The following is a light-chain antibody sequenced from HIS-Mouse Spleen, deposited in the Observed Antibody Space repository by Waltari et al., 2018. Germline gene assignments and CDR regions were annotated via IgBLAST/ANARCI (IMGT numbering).Light chain of an antibody. CDR1: SSDVGGYNY. V-gene: IGLV2-14*03. CDR3: SSYTSSSTYV. J-gene: IGLJ1*01. CDR2: DVS. Sequence: QSALTQPASVSGSPGQSITISCTGTSSDVGGYNYVPWYPQHPGKAPKLMIYDVSNRPSGVSNRFSGSKSGNTASLTISGLQAEDEADYYCSSYTSSSTYVFGTGTKVTVL.